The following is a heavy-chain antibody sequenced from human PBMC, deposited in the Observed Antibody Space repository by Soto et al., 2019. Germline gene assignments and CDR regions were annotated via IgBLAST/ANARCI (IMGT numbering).Heavy chain of an antibody. CDR3: SRAGSYRFDY. J-gene: IGHJ4*02. CDR2: ISYDGSNK. V-gene: IGHV3-30-3*01. Sequence: QVQLVESGGGVVQPGRSLRLSCAASGFTFSSYAMHWVRQAPGKGLEWVAVISYDGSNKYYADSVKGRFTISRDNSKNTLYLQMNSLRAEDTAVYYCSRAGSYRFDYWGQGTLVTVSS. CDR1: GFTFSSYA. D-gene: IGHD1-26*01.